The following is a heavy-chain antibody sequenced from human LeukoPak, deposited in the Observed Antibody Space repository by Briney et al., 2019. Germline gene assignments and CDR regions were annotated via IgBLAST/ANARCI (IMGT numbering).Heavy chain of an antibody. CDR1: GFTFSSYS. CDR3: ARDKWVDYYDSSDPFDY. D-gene: IGHD3-22*01. CDR2: IISSSSYI. J-gene: IGHJ4*02. Sequence: GGSLRLSCAASGFTFSSYSMNWVRQAPGKGLEWVSSIISSSSYIYYADSVKGRFTISRDNAKNSLYLQMNSLRAEDTAVYYCARDKWVDYYDSSDPFDYWGQGTLVTVSS. V-gene: IGHV3-21*01.